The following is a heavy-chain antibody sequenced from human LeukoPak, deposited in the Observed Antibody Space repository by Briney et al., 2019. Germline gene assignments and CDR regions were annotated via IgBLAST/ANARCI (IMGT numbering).Heavy chain of an antibody. J-gene: IGHJ4*02. Sequence: PSETLSLTCTVSGGSISSGSYYWSWIRQPAGKGLEWIGRIYTSGSTNYNPPLKSRVTISVDTSKNQFSLKLSSVTAADTAVYYCARENRGREAGVPYYFDYWGQGTLVTVSS. D-gene: IGHD3-10*01. CDR1: GGSISSGSYY. CDR2: IYTSGST. CDR3: ARENRGREAGVPYYFDY. V-gene: IGHV4-61*02.